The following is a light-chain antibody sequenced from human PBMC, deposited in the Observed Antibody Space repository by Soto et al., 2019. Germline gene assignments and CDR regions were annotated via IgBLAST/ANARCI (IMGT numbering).Light chain of an antibody. CDR2: EAS. CDR3: QQYVNLPLT. Sequence: GDRVTITCRASQSITTFLAWYQQKPGKAPQILIYEASSLETGVPSRFSGGGSGAHFTFTISSLQSEDFATYYCQQYVNLPLTFGGGTKVDIK. J-gene: IGKJ4*01. CDR1: QSITTF. V-gene: IGKV1-33*01.